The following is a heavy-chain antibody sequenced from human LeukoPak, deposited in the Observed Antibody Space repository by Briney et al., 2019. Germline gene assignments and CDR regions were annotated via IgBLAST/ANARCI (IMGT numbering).Heavy chain of an antibody. CDR1: GFTFSSHW. J-gene: IGHJ4*02. Sequence: PGGSLRLSCAVSGFTFSSHWMHWVRQAPGKGLVWVSRIYDDGSRTNYADSVKGRLTISRDNAKNTLYLQVNSLTAEDTAAYYCARGHSSGYYTDYWGQGILVTVSS. D-gene: IGHD3-22*01. CDR2: IYDDGSRT. CDR3: ARGHSSGYYTDY. V-gene: IGHV3-74*01.